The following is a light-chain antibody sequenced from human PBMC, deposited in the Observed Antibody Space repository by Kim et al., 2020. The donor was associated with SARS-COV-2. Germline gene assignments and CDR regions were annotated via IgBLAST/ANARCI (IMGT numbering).Light chain of an antibody. CDR1: QSVSSN. J-gene: IGKJ5*01. CDR2: DAS. V-gene: IGKV3-11*01. CDR3: QQRAKWPIT. Sequence: EIVLTQSAATLSLSPGERATLSCRASQSVSSNLAWYQQKPGQAPRLLIYDASNRATGIPARFSGSGSGTDFTLTISSLEPEDFAVYYCQQRAKWPITFGQGTRLEIK.